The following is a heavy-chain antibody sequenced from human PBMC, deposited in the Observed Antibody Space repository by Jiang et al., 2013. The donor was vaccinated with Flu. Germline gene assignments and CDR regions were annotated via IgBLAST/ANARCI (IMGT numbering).Heavy chain of an antibody. CDR2: ISWNSGTI. J-gene: IGHJ6*02. V-gene: IGHV3-9*01. D-gene: IGHD2-8*02. CDR3: VKDIDCTSDRCSRDSYYYYGMGV. Sequence: ISWNSGTIGYADSVKGRFTISRDSAKNSLYLQMNSLRPEDTAFYYCVKDIDCTSDRCSRDSYYYYGMGVWGQGIPVSVSS.